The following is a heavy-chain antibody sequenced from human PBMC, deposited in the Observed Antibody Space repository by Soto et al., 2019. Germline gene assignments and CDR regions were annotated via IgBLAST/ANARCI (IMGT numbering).Heavy chain of an antibody. D-gene: IGHD3-3*01. J-gene: IGHJ6*02. CDR2: ISYDGSNK. V-gene: IGHV3-30*18. CDR3: AKVMNYDFWSGYYGGYGMDV. CDR1: GFTFSSYG. Sequence: PGGSLRLSCAASGFTFSSYGMHWVRQAPGKGLEWVAVISYDGSNKYYADSVKGRFTISRDNSKNTLYLQMNSLRAEDTAVYYCAKVMNYDFWSGYYGGYGMDVWGQGTTVTVSS.